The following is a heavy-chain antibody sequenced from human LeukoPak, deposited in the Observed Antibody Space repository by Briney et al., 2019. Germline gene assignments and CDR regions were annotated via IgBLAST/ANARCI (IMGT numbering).Heavy chain of an antibody. D-gene: IGHD3-9*01. CDR2: IIPIFGTA. J-gene: IGHJ4*02. CDR3: TRFPGEYYDILTGQYYFDY. Sequence: SVKVSCKASGGTFSSYAISWVRQAPGQGLEWMGGIIPIFGTANYAQKFQGRVTITADESTSTAYMELSSLRSDDTAVYYCTRFPGEYYDILTGQYYFDYWGQGTLVTVSS. CDR1: GGTFSSYA. V-gene: IGHV1-69*13.